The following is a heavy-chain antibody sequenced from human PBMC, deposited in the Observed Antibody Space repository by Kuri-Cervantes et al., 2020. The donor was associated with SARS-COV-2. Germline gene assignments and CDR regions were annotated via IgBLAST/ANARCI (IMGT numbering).Heavy chain of an antibody. Sequence: SETLSLTCAVYGGSFSGFYWSWIRQAPGKGLEWIGEINHSGSANYSPSLKSRVTISVDTSKNQFSLRLSSVTAADTAVYYCARVTVGATWLGDAFDIWGQGTMVTVSS. CDR3: ARVTVGATWLGDAFDI. CDR1: GGSFSGFY. V-gene: IGHV4-34*01. CDR2: INHSGSA. J-gene: IGHJ3*02. D-gene: IGHD1-26*01.